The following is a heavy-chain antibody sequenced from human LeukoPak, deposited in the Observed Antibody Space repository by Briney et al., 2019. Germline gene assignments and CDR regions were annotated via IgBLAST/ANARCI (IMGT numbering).Heavy chain of an antibody. Sequence: PGGSLRLSCAASGFTFTDFYMSWIRQAPGKGLEWISYISSSVGSKYYADSVKGRFTISRDNSKNTLYLQMNSLRAEDTAVYYCARDKAGLSSGWSYYFDYWGQGTLVTVSS. CDR3: ARDKAGLSSGWSYYFDY. J-gene: IGHJ4*02. V-gene: IGHV3-11*04. D-gene: IGHD6-19*01. CDR1: GFTFTDFY. CDR2: ISSSVGSK.